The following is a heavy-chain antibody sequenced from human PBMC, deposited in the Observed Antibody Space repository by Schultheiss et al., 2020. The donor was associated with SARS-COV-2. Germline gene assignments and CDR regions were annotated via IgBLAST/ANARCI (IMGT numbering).Heavy chain of an antibody. CDR3: ARLGVESLTKTLNYESIERNYYYMDV. D-gene: IGHD1-7*01. Sequence: GGSLRLSCAASGFTFSSYEMNWVRQAPGKGLEWVSYISSSGSTIYYADSVKGRFTISRDNAKNSLYLQMNSLRAEDTAVYYCARLGVESLTKTLNYESIERNYYYMDVWGKGTTVTVSS. V-gene: IGHV3-48*03. J-gene: IGHJ6*03. CDR1: GFTFSSYE. CDR2: ISSSGSTI.